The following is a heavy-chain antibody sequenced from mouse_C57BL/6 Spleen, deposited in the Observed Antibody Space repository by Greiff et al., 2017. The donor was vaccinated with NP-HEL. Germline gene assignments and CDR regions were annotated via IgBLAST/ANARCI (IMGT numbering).Heavy chain of an antibody. V-gene: IGHV2-4*01. Sequence: VKLMESGPGLVQPSQSLSITCTVSGFSLTSYGVHWVRQPPGKGLEWLGVIWSGGSTDYNAAFISRLSISKDNSKSQVFFKMNSLQADDTAIYYCAKGGAYGSSLYYAMDYWGQGTSVTVSS. CDR3: AKGGAYGSSLYYAMDY. CDR2: IWSGGST. D-gene: IGHD1-1*01. J-gene: IGHJ4*01. CDR1: GFSLTSYG.